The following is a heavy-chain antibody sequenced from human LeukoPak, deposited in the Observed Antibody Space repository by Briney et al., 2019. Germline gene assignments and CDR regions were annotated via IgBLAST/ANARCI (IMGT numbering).Heavy chain of an antibody. CDR3: SSTISYYDSSGYYYVYLDY. J-gene: IGHJ4*02. Sequence: GGSLRLSCAASGFTFSSYAMSWVRQAPGKGLEWVSAISGSGGSTYYADSVKGRFTISRDNSKNTLYLRMNSLRAEDTAVYYCSSTISYYDSSGYYYVYLDYWGQGTLVTVSS. CDR1: GFTFSSYA. CDR2: ISGSGGST. V-gene: IGHV3-23*01. D-gene: IGHD3-22*01.